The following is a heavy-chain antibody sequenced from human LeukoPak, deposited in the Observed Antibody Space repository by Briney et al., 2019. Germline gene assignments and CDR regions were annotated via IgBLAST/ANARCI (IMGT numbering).Heavy chain of an antibody. CDR1: GFTFRNYG. J-gene: IGHJ2*01. Sequence: PGGSLRLSCVASGFTFRNYGIHWVRQAPRKGLEWVAVISYDGRNKYYTDSVKGRFTISRDDSKNTLYLQMDSLRAEDTAVYYCARDRAVTGAKGGWYFDLWGRGTRVTVSS. D-gene: IGHD6-19*01. CDR3: ARDRAVTGAKGGWYFDL. V-gene: IGHV3-30*03. CDR2: ISYDGRNK.